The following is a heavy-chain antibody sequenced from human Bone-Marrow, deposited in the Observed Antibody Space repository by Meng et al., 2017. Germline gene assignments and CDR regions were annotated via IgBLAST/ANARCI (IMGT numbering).Heavy chain of an antibody. CDR2: TYYRSQWQS. J-gene: IGHJ4*02. V-gene: IGHV6-1*01. Sequence: HQSGHRLGKASRTLSLPCAISGDSVSGNRALWHWVRQSPSRGLEWLGHTYYRSQWQSHYGASVKSRISIYADTSRNQFSLILNSVTPEDTAVYYCASWYGESWGQGTLVTVSS. CDR1: GDSVSGNRAL. D-gene: IGHD3-10*01. CDR3: ASWYGES.